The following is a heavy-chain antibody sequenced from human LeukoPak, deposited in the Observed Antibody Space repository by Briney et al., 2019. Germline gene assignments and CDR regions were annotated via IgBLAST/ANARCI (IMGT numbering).Heavy chain of an antibody. CDR1: GGSFSGYY. J-gene: IGHJ5*02. Sequence: SETLSLTCAVYGGSFSGYYWSWIRQPPGKGLEWIGEINHSGSTNYNPSLKSRVTISVDTSKNQFSLKLSSVTAADTAVYYCAIGYFDWLLRTHLYNWFDPWGQGTLVTVSS. D-gene: IGHD3-9*01. V-gene: IGHV4-34*01. CDR2: INHSGST. CDR3: AIGYFDWLLRTHLYNWFDP.